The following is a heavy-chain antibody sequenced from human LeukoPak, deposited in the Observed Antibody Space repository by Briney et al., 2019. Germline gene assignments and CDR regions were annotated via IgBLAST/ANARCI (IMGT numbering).Heavy chain of an antibody. Sequence: SGTLSLTCAVYGGSFSGYYWSWIRQPPGKGLEWIGEINQSGSTNYNPSLKSRVTISVDTSKNQFSLKLSSVTAADTAVYYCARDRLRWPPGDYWGQGTLVTVSS. V-gene: IGHV4-34*01. CDR2: INQSGST. CDR3: ARDRLRWPPGDY. D-gene: IGHD4-23*01. J-gene: IGHJ4*02. CDR1: GGSFSGYY.